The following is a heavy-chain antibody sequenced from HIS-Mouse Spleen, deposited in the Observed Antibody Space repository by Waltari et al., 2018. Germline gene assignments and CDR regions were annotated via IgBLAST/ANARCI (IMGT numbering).Heavy chain of an antibody. CDR3: ARGVAPFDY. CDR1: GGSFSGYY. D-gene: IGHD2-15*01. CDR2: INHSGST. V-gene: IGHV4-34*01. Sequence: QLQLQQWGAGLLKPSETLSLTCAVYGGSFSGYYWSWIRQPPGKGLGWIGEINHSGSTDYNPSLKNRVTISVDTSKNQFSLELSSVTAADTAVYYCARGVAPFDYWGEGTLVTVSS. J-gene: IGHJ4*02.